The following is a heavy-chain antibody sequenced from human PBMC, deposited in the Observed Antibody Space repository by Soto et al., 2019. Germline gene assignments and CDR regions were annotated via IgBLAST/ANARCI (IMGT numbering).Heavy chain of an antibody. CDR2: ITGSGGST. V-gene: IGHV3-23*01. D-gene: IGHD5-18*01. CDR1: GFTFGAYA. Sequence: PGGSLRLSCAASGFTFGAYAMNGVRQAPGKGLEWVSGITGSGGSTYYADSVKGRFTISRDNSKNTLYLQMNSLRGDDTAVYYCAKDRSVDTRDWFDPWGQGTLVTVSS. CDR3: AKDRSVDTRDWFDP. J-gene: IGHJ5*02.